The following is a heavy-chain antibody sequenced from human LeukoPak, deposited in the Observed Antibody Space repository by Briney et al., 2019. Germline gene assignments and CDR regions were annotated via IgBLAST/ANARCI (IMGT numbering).Heavy chain of an antibody. J-gene: IGHJ4*02. CDR2: INPNSGGT. CDR3: ARVLFYSSGNKSNRVDY. D-gene: IGHD6-19*01. CDR1: GYTVTGYY. Sequence: ASVKVSCKASGYTVTGYYIHWVRQAPGQGLEWMGWINPNSGGTNNAQKFQGRVTMTRDTSISTAYMELSRLRSDDTAVYYCARVLFYSSGNKSNRVDYWGQGTLVTVSS. V-gene: IGHV1-2*02.